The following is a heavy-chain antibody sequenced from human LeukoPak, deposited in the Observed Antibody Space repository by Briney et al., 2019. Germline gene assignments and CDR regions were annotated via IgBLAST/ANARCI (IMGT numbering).Heavy chain of an antibody. CDR3: AKDRGGRRLADHYFDY. J-gene: IGHJ4*02. CDR1: GFTFADYS. V-gene: IGHV3-43*01. Sequence: GGSLRLSCAPSGFTFADYSMHWVRDAPGKGLGWGSLISWDGGSTYYADSVKGRFTISRDNSKNSLYLQMNSLRTEDTALYYCAKDRGGRRLADHYFDYWGQGTLVTVSS. CDR2: ISWDGGST. D-gene: IGHD3-16*01.